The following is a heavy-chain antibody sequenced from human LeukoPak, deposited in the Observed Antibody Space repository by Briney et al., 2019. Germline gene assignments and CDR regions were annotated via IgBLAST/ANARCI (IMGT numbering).Heavy chain of an antibody. D-gene: IGHD6-13*01. CDR3: ATDVRSSPLGF. CDR2: IYSGGST. J-gene: IGHJ4*01. V-gene: IGHV3-66*01. CDR1: GFTVTNDY. Sequence: PGGSLRLSCAVSGFTVTNDYMNWVRQAPGKGLEWVSIIYSGGSTYYADSVKGRSTISRDSSNNTLFLQMSNLRADDSGLYYCATDVRSSPLGFWGHGTLVTVSS.